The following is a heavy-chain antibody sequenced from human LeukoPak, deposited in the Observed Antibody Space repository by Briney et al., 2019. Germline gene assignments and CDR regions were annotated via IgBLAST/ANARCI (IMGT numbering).Heavy chain of an antibody. CDR2: ISGSGSTI. CDR1: GFTFSDYY. J-gene: IGHJ4*02. D-gene: IGHD1-14*01. Sequence: PGGSLRLSCAASGFTFSDYYMSWIRQTPGKGLEWVSYISGSGSTIYYADSVKGRFTISRDNTKNSLYLQMNSLRAEDTAVYYCAKGPNQYGPYYFDSWGQGTLVTVSS. CDR3: AKGPNQYGPYYFDS. V-gene: IGHV3-11*01.